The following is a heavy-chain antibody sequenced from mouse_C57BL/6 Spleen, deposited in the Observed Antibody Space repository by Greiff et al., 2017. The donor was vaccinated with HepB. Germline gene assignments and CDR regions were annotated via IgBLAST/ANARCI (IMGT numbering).Heavy chain of an antibody. V-gene: IGHV1-81*01. D-gene: IGHD4-1*01. CDR2: IYPRSGNT. J-gene: IGHJ3*01. CDR3: ARHWDGGAWFAD. CDR1: GYTFTSYG. Sequence: QVQLQQSGAELARPGASVKLSCKASGYTFTSYGISWVKQSTGKGLEWIGEIYPRSGNTYYNEKFKGKATLTADKSSSTAYMELLSLTSEDSAFYFCARHWDGGAWFADWGQGTLVTVSA.